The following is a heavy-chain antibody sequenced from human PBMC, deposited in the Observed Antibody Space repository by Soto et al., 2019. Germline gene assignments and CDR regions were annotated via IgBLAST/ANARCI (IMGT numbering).Heavy chain of an antibody. CDR1: GDTFSSFA. D-gene: IGHD1-1*01. V-gene: IGHV1-69*12. Sequence: QVQLVQSGAEVRKPGSSVKVSCKASGDTFSSFAISWVRQATGQGLEWMGGIIPIFRTPKYAQKFQGRVTIIADEFTNTAYMELSSLRSEDTAVYYCARDNDREQLGGNYYYALDVWGQGNTVIVSS. CDR3: ARDNDREQLGGNYYYALDV. J-gene: IGHJ6*02. CDR2: IIPIFRTP.